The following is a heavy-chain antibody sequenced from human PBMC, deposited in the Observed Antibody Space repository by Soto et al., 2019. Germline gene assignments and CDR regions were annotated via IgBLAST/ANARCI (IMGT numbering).Heavy chain of an antibody. J-gene: IGHJ4*02. CDR1: GYGFTIYG. V-gene: IGHV1-18*01. CDR2: ISAHNGNT. Sequence: QVHLVQSGAEVKKPGASVKVSCKGSGYGFTIYGITWVRQAPGQGLEWMAWISAHNGNTNYAQKLQGRVTVTRDTSTSTAYMELRSLRSDDTAVYYCARGRYGDYWGKGALVTVSS. CDR3: ARGRYGDY. D-gene: IGHD1-1*01.